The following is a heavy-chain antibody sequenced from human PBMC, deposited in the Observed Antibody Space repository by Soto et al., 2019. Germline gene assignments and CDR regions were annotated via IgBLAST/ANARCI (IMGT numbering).Heavy chain of an antibody. D-gene: IGHD5-12*01. CDR2: IIPMFDTT. V-gene: IGHV1-69*01. J-gene: IGHJ4*02. CDR3: TRHRGYSSGYWGKDF. CDR1: GGAFGSYA. Sequence: QVQLVQSGAEVKKPGSSVKVSCKASGGAFGSYAINWVRQAPGQGLEWMGGIIPMFDTTNYAQRLQGRVTVTADESTSTVYLELTRLRSEDTAMYYCTRHRGYSSGYWGKDFWGQGTLVTVSS.